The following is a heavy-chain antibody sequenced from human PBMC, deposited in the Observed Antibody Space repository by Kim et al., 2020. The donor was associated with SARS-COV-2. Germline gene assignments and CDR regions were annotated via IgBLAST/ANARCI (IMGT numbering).Heavy chain of an antibody. CDR1: GGSISSYY. V-gene: IGHV4-59*13. CDR2: IYYSGST. D-gene: IGHD3-10*01. J-gene: IGHJ5*02. Sequence: SETLSLTCTVSGGSISSYYWSWIRQPPGKGLEWIGYIYYSGSTNYNPSLKSRVTISVDTSKNQFSLKLSSVTAADTAVYYCARDGGLDLWFGAKGWFDPWGQGTLVTVSS. CDR3: ARDGGLDLWFGAKGWFDP.